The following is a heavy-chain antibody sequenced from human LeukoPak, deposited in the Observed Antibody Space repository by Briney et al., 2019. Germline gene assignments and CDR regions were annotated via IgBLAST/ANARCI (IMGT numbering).Heavy chain of an antibody. CDR2: ITSGSYI. V-gene: IGHV3-69-1*01. D-gene: IGHD6-13*01. Sequence: GGSLRLSCAASGFTFNDYGMNWVRQAPGKGLEWVSSITSGSYIYYAESVKGRFTISRDNAKNSLYLQMNSLRAEDTAVYYCARDPAADDYWGQGTLVTVSS. J-gene: IGHJ4*02. CDR3: ARDPAADDY. CDR1: GFTFNDYG.